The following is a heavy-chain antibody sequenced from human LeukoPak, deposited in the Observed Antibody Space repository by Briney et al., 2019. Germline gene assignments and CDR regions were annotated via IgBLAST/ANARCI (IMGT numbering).Heavy chain of an antibody. Sequence: GGSLRLSCTASGFTFGDYAMSWFRQAPGKGLEWVGFIRSKAYGGTTEYAASVKGRFTISRDDSKSIAYLQMNSLRAEDTAVYYCAKAGSKITIFGVVITPPAEYFQHWGQGTLVTVSS. V-gene: IGHV3-49*03. CDR3: AKAGSKITIFGVVITPPAEYFQH. D-gene: IGHD3-3*01. CDR1: GFTFGDYA. J-gene: IGHJ1*01. CDR2: IRSKAYGGTT.